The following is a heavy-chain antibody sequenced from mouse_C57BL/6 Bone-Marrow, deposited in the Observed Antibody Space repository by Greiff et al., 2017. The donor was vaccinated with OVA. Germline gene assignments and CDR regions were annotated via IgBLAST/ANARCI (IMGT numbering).Heavy chain of an antibody. CDR1: GYTFTSYW. D-gene: IGHD1-1*01. Sequence: QVQLQQSGAELVKPGASVKLSCKASGYTFTSYWMHWVKQRPGQGLEWIGMIHPNSGSTNYNEKFKSKATLTVDKSSSTAYMQLSSLTSEDSAVYYCARWVTTVVDYWGQGTTLTVSS. J-gene: IGHJ2*01. CDR2: IHPNSGST. CDR3: ARWVTTVVDY. V-gene: IGHV1-64*01.